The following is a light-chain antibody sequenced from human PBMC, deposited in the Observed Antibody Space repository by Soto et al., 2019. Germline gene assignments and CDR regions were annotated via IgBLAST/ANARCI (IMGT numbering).Light chain of an antibody. V-gene: IGLV2-14*01. J-gene: IGLJ1*01. Sequence: QSALTQPASVSGSPGQSITISCTGTSSDVGGHNSVSWYQQHSGKAPKLMIYNVSNRPSGVSNRFSGSKSGNTASLTISGLLAEDEADYYCTSYTSSSTSVFGAGPKVTVL. CDR1: SSDVGGHNS. CDR2: NVS. CDR3: TSYTSSSTSV.